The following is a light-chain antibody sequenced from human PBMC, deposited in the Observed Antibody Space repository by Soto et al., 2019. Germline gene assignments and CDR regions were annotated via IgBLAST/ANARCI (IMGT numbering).Light chain of an antibody. V-gene: IGKV3-11*01. Sequence: EVVLTQSPATLSLSLGDGATLSCRASQSVNNYLAWYQQKPGRAPRLLIYDTSNRATDIPARFSGSGSGTDFTLTISSVEPEDSALYYCQQYGNLITFGQGTRLELK. J-gene: IGKJ5*01. CDR1: QSVNNY. CDR2: DTS. CDR3: QQYGNLIT.